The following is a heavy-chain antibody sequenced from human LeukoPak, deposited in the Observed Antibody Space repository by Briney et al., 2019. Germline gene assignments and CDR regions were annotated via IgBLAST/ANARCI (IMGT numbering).Heavy chain of an antibody. J-gene: IGHJ4*02. D-gene: IGHD2-2*02. CDR3: AKSVPLGIVVVPAAIRPFDY. V-gene: IGHV3-23*01. Sequence: GGSLRLSCAASGFTFSSYAMSWFRQAPGKGLDWVSAISGSGGSTYYADSVKGRFTISRDNSKNTLYLQMNSLRAEDTAVYYCAKSVPLGIVVVPAAIRPFDYWGQGTLVTVSS. CDR2: ISGSGGST. CDR1: GFTFSSYA.